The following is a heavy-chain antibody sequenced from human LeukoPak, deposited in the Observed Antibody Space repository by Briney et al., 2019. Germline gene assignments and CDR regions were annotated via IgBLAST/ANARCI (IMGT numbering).Heavy chain of an antibody. CDR2: ISYDGSNK. J-gene: IGHJ3*02. D-gene: IGHD4-17*01. CDR1: GFTFSSYG. CDR3: AKDVYGDYVYAFDI. Sequence: GGSLRLSCAASGFTFSSYGMHWVRQAPGKGLEWLAVISYDGSNKYYADSVKGRFTISRDNSKNTLYLQMNSLRAEDTAVYYCAKDVYGDYVYAFDIWGQGTMVTVSS. V-gene: IGHV3-30*18.